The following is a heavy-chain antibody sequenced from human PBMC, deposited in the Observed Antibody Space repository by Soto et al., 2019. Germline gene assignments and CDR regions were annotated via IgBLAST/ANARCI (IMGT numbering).Heavy chain of an antibody. V-gene: IGHV4-34*01. D-gene: IGHD2-15*01. Sequence: QVQLQQWGAGLLKPSETLSLTCAVYGGSFSGYYWSWIRQPPGKGLEWIGEINPSGSTNYNPSLKSRVTISVETSKNQFSLKLSSVTAADTALYYCARGYTGGDIVVVVAAAYLDYCGQGTLVTVSS. CDR1: GGSFSGYY. CDR2: INPSGST. J-gene: IGHJ4*02. CDR3: ARGYTGGDIVVVVAAAYLDY.